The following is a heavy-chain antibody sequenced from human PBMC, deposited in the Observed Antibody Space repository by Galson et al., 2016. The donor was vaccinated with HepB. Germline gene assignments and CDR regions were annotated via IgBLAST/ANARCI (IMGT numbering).Heavy chain of an antibody. D-gene: IGHD6-13*01. CDR1: GFTFTNYY. J-gene: IGHJ4*02. CDR3: ARDMGGLIAAAGTLDY. CDR2: INPNSGGT. Sequence: SVKVSCKASGFTFTNYYMNWVRQAPGQGLEWMGWINPNSGGTNFAQKSQGRVTMTRDTSITTAYMELSRLRSDDTAIYYCARDMGGLIAAAGTLDYWGQGTLVTVSS. V-gene: IGHV1-2*02.